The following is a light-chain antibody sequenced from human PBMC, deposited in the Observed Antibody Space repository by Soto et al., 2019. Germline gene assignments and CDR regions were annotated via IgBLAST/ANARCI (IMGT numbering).Light chain of an antibody. CDR3: QQYGSSPYT. CDR2: AAS. J-gene: IGKJ2*01. CDR1: QSVSSIY. V-gene: IGKV3-20*01. Sequence: EIVLTQSPGTLSLSPGERATLYCRASQSVSSIYLAWYQQKPDQAPRLLIYAASNRATGIPDRFSGSGSGTDFTLTVSRLEPEDFAVYYCQQYGSSPYTFGQGTKLEIK.